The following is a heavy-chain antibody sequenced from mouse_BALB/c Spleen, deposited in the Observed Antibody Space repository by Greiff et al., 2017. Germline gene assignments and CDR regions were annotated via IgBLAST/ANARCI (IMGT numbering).Heavy chain of an antibody. V-gene: IGHV1-18*01. Sequence: EVKLVESGPELVKPGASVKIPCKASGYTFTDYNMYWVKQSHGKSLEWIGDINPNNGGTIYNQKFKGKATLTVDKSSSTAYMELRSLTSEDTAVYYCARSYDGYWYFDVWGAGTTVTVSS. CDR3: ARSYDGYWYFDV. D-gene: IGHD2-3*01. J-gene: IGHJ1*01. CDR2: INPNNGGT. CDR1: GYTFTDYN.